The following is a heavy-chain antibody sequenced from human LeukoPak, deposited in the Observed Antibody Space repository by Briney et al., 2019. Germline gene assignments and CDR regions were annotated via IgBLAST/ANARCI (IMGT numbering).Heavy chain of an antibody. J-gene: IGHJ4*02. CDR2: ISSSSSYI. CDR1: GFTFSSYS. CDR3: ARDSSYYYGSSGYFPQFDY. V-gene: IGHV3-21*01. Sequence: GGSLRLSCAASGFTFSSYSMNWVRQAPGKGLEWVSSISSSSSYIYYADSVKGRFTISRDNAKNSLYLQMNSLRAEDTAVYYCARDSSYYYGSSGYFPQFDYWGQGTLVTVSS. D-gene: IGHD3-22*01.